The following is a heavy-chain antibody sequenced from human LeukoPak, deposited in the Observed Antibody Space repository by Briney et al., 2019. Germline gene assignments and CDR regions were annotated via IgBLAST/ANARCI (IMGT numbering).Heavy chain of an antibody. J-gene: IGHJ4*02. V-gene: IGHV3-23*01. CDR2: ISDSGVTA. Sequence: PGGSLRLSCAASGFTFSNYAMSWVRQAPGQGLDWVSAISDSGVTAYYADSVKGRFTISRDNSKNTLYVQVNSLGTEDTAAYYCAKGSYYDSSGSFYFDYWGQGTLVTVSS. D-gene: IGHD3-22*01. CDR1: GFTFSNYA. CDR3: AKGSYYDSSGSFYFDY.